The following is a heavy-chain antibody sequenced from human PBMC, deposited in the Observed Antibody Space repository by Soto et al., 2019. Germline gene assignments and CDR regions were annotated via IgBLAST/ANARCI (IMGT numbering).Heavy chain of an antibody. J-gene: IGHJ4*02. CDR3: ARALPHEWLPLDFDY. CDR2: TSANIGKT. V-gene: IGHV1-18*01. D-gene: IGHD3-3*01. CDR1: GYTFPGKV. Sequence: QVQLVQSGAEVKKPGASVKVSCKASGYTFPGKVIAWGGQAPEQGLGGMGGTSANIGKTNYAQKRQGRVTMTTDTSTSTAYMELRSLRSDDTAVYYCARALPHEWLPLDFDYWGQGTLVTVSS.